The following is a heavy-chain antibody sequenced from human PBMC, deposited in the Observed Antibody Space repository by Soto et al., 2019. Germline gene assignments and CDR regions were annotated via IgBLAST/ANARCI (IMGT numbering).Heavy chain of an antibody. CDR3: ARDHRYFDWSRAFDP. CDR2: IWYDGSNK. D-gene: IGHD3-9*01. J-gene: IGHJ5*02. V-gene: IGHV3-33*01. Sequence: GGSLRLSCAASGVTFSSYGMHWVRQAPGKGLEWVAVIWYDGSNKYYADSVKGRFTISRDNSKNTLYLQMNSLRAEDTAVYYCARDHRYFDWSRAFDPWGQGTLVTVSS. CDR1: GVTFSSYG.